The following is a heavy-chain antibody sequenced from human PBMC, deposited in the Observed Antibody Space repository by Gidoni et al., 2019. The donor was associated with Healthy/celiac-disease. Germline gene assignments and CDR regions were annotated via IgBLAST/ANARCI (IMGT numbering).Heavy chain of an antibody. CDR1: GGSISSGDYC. V-gene: IGHV4-30-4*01. CDR3: ARAFSDFDY. J-gene: IGHJ4*02. CDR2: IYYSGST. Sequence: QAQLQESGPGLVKHSQTLPLTCTGSGGSISSGDYCWSWIRQPPGKGLEWIGYIYYSGSTYYNPSLKSRVTISVATSTNQFSLKLSSVTAADTALYYCARAFSDFDYWGQGTLVTVSS.